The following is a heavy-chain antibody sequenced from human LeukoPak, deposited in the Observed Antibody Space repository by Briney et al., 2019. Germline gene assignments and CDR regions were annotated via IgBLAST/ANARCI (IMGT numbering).Heavy chain of an antibody. Sequence: GGSLRLSCVASGFTFSSYAMHWVRQAPGKGLEWVSVIYSGGSTYYADSVKGRFTISRDNSKNTLYLQMNSLRAEDTAVYYCARDRYSYGYAYWGQGTLVTVSS. CDR2: IYSGGST. V-gene: IGHV3-53*01. J-gene: IGHJ4*02. D-gene: IGHD5-18*01. CDR1: GFTFSSYA. CDR3: ARDRYSYGYAY.